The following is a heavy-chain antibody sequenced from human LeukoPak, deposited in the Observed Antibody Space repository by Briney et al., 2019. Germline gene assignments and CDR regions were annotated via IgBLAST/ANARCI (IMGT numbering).Heavy chain of an antibody. CDR2: ISGSGGST. CDR3: AKARGRDGYKDELDY. D-gene: IGHD5-24*01. Sequence: GGSLRLSCAASEFTFSSCAMSWVRQAPGEGLEWVSVISGSGGSTCYADSVKGRFTISRDNSKNTLYLQMNSLRAEDTAVYYCAKARGRDGYKDELDYWGQGTLVTVSS. J-gene: IGHJ4*02. CDR1: EFTFSSCA. V-gene: IGHV3-23*01.